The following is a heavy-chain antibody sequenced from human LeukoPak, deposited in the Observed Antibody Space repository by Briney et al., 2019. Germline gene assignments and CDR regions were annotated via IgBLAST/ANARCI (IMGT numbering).Heavy chain of an antibody. V-gene: IGHV1-69*05. Sequence: ASVKVSCKASGGTFSSYAISWVRQAPGQGLEWMGGIIPIFGTANYAQKFQSRVTITTDESTSTAYMELSSLRSEDTAVYYCARSITIFGVVLRDYYYYYYMDVWGKGTTVTVSS. CDR2: IIPIFGTA. D-gene: IGHD3-3*01. CDR1: GGTFSSYA. CDR3: ARSITIFGVVLRDYYYYYYMDV. J-gene: IGHJ6*03.